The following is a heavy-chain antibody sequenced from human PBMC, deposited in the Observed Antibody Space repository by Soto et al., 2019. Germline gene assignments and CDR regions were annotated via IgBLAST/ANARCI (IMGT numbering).Heavy chain of an antibody. Sequence: EVQLVESGGGLVRPGGSLRLSCAASGFNFSYYWMHWVRQAPGKGLEWVSRIHSDGSSTTYADIVNGRFIISRDNARNTGDLQMNRVRVEDPAVYYCARGDRGAVALWGQGTVVTVSS. J-gene: IGHJ3*01. V-gene: IGHV3-74*01. CDR2: IHSDGSST. CDR1: GFNFSYYW. CDR3: ARGDRGAVAL.